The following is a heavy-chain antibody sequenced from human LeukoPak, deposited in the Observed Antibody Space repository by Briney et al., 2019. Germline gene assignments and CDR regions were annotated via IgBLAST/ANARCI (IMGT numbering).Heavy chain of an antibody. CDR3: ARVRSGCSGGSCYAKGVYYYMDV. V-gene: IGHV1-18*01. D-gene: IGHD2-15*01. Sequence: ASVKVSCKASGYTFTSYGISWVRQAPGQGLEWMGWISAYNGNTNYAQKLQGRVTMTTDTSTSTAYMELRSLRSDDTAVYYWARVRSGCSGGSCYAKGVYYYMDVWGKGTTVTVSS. CDR2: ISAYNGNT. J-gene: IGHJ6*03. CDR1: GYTFTSYG.